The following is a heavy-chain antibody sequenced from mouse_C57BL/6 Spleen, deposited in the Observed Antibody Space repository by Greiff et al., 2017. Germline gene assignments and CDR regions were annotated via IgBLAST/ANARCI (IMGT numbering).Heavy chain of an antibody. D-gene: IGHD2-3*01. V-gene: IGHV1-81*01. CDR1: GYTFTSYG. CDR2: IYPRSGNT. J-gene: IGHJ2*01. Sequence: VQLKESGAELARPGASVKLSCKASGYTFTSYGISWVKQRTGQGLEWIGEIYPRSGNTYYNEKFKGKATLTADKSSSTAYMELRSLTSEDSAVYFCARGHDGYPDYWGQGTTLTVSS. CDR3: ARGHDGYPDY.